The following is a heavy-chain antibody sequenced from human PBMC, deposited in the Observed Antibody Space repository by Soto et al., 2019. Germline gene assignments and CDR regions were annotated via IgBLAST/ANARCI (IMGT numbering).Heavy chain of an antibody. CDR3: ANKEYYLDKGTYYNVRWLDP. V-gene: IGHV2-5*01. D-gene: IGHD3-10*01. J-gene: IGHJ5*02. Sequence: SGPTLVNPTQTLTLTCTFSGFSLKSSGVGVAWIRQPPGKALEWLALVYWSDEKRYSPSLKNRLTISKDTSKNEVVLTMTNPDPLHTATYYSANKEYYLDKGTYYNVRWLDPWGQGILVTVSS. CDR1: GFSLKSSGVG. CDR2: VYWSDEK.